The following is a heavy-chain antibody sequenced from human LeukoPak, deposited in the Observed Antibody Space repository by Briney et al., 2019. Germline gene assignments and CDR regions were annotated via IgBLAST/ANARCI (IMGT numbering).Heavy chain of an antibody. CDR1: GFTFSSYA. D-gene: IGHD5-18*01. J-gene: IGHJ4*02. Sequence: GGSLRLSCAASGFTFSSYAVHWVRQAPGEGLEWAVVISYDGSNKFYADSVKGRFTISRDNSKNTLFLQMNSLRAEDTAVYYCARDRSQRAYSYGPDGEWGQGTLVTVSS. CDR2: ISYDGSNK. CDR3: ARDRSQRAYSYGPDGE. V-gene: IGHV3-30*01.